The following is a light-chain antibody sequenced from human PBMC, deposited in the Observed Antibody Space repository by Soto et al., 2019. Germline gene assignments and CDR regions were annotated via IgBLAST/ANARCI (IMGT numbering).Light chain of an antibody. CDR1: QNINSN. J-gene: IGKJ1*01. CDR2: DAS. CDR3: QQYNNRPPWT. V-gene: IGKV3-15*01. Sequence: EIVMTQSPATLSVSPEERATLSCRASQNINSNLAWYQQKPGQAPRLLIFDASTRATGIPDRFSGSGSGTEVTLTISTLPSEDFAVYFCQQYNNRPPWTFGQGTKV.